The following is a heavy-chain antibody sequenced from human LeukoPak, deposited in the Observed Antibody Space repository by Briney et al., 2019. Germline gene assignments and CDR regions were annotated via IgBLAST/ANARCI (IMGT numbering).Heavy chain of an antibody. D-gene: IGHD3-10*01. CDR3: ARGSRMVRGASSPFFDY. J-gene: IGHJ4*02. Sequence: SETLSLTCTVSGGSISSYYWSWIRQPPGKGLEWIGYIYYSGSTNYNPSLKSRVTISVDTSKNQFSLKLSSVTAADTAVYYCARGSRMVRGASSPFFDYWGQGTLVTVSS. V-gene: IGHV4-59*01. CDR1: GGSISSYY. CDR2: IYYSGST.